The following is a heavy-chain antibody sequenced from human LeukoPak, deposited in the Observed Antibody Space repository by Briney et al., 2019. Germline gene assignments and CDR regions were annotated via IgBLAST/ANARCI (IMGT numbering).Heavy chain of an antibody. D-gene: IGHD3-3*01. CDR3: ARSMPYDFWSGYSPLLDYYYYYMDV. J-gene: IGHJ6*03. Sequence: NPSETLSLTCTVSGGSISSSSYYWGWIRQPPGKGLEWIGSIYYSGSTYYNPSLKSRVTISVDTSKNQFSLKLSSVTAADTAVYYCARSMPYDFWSGYSPLLDYYYYYMDVWGKGTTVTVSS. V-gene: IGHV4-39*01. CDR1: GGSISSSSYY. CDR2: IYYSGST.